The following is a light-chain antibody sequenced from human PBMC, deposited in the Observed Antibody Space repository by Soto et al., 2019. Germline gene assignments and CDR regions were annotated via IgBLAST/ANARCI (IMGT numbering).Light chain of an antibody. CDR1: QSINNRY. CDR2: AAS. CDR3: QQFGSSPGFT. V-gene: IGKV3-20*01. J-gene: IGKJ3*01. Sequence: DIVMTQSPGTLSLSTGERATLSCRASQSINNRYLAWYQQKPGQAPRLLIYAASSRATGIPDRFSGSGSGTDFTLTISRLEPEDFAVYYCQQFGSSPGFTFGPGTKVDIK.